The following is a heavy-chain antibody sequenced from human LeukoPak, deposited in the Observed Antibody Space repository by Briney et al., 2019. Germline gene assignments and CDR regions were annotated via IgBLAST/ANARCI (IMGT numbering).Heavy chain of an antibody. Sequence: ASVKVSCKASGYTFTSYAMNWVRQAPGQRLEWMGLINPGGDNTKYAQNFQGRVTMTSDTSARTVYMELSSLRSEDTAVYYCARAGTDYYDSSGHDIWGQGTMVTVSS. CDR1: GYTFTSYA. CDR3: ARAGTDYYDSSGHDI. J-gene: IGHJ3*02. CDR2: INPGGDNT. D-gene: IGHD3-22*01. V-gene: IGHV1-46*01.